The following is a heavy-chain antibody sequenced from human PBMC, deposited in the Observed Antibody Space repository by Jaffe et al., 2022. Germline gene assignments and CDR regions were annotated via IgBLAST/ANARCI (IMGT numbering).Heavy chain of an antibody. J-gene: IGHJ4*02. CDR2: IYYSGST. Sequence: QVQLQESGPGLVKPSETLSLTCTVSGGSISSYYWSWIRQPPGKGLEWIGYIYYSGSTNYNPSLKSRVTISVDTSKNQFSLKLSSVTAADTAVYYCARSGHDYGDYRPFDYWGQGTLVTVSS. D-gene: IGHD4-17*01. CDR1: GGSISSYY. V-gene: IGHV4-59*01. CDR3: ARSGHDYGDYRPFDY.